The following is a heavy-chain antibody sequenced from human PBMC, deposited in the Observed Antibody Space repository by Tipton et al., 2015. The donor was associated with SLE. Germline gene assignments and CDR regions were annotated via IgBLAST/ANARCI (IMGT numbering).Heavy chain of an antibody. CDR1: GFIFEDFG. CDR2: INWNGGNT. J-gene: IGHJ4*02. V-gene: IGHV3-20*04. Sequence: SLRLSCAASGFIFEDFGMSWVRQAPGKGLEWVSGINWNGGNTDYADSVKGRFTISRDNAKNSLYLQMNSLRAEDTALYYCAKDAGRQGYSGSYSDYWGQGTLVTVSS. CDR3: AKDAGRQGYSGSYSDY. D-gene: IGHD1-26*01.